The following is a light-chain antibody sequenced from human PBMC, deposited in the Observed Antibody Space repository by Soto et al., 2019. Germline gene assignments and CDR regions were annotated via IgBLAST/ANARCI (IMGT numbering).Light chain of an antibody. J-gene: IGLJ1*01. CDR1: SSDVGSYNL. Sequence: ALTQPASVSGSPGQSITISCTGTSSDVGSYNLVSWYQQHPGKAPKLMIYEVSKRPSGVSNRFSGSKSGNTASLTISGLQAEDEADYYCCSYAGSSTLVFGTGTKVTVL. V-gene: IGLV2-23*02. CDR3: CSYAGSSTLV. CDR2: EVS.